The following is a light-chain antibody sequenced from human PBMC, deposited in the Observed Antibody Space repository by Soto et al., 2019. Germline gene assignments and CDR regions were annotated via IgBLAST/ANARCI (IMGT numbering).Light chain of an antibody. J-gene: IGKJ1*01. V-gene: IGKV3-20*01. Sequence: EIVLTQTPGTLSLSPGERATLSCRASQSVRSDYLAWYQQKPGQAPMLLIYIASNRAPGIPDRFSGSGSGTDFTLTISRLEPEDFAVYYCQQYGTSPWTFGQGSKVEIK. CDR3: QQYGTSPWT. CDR1: QSVRSDY. CDR2: IAS.